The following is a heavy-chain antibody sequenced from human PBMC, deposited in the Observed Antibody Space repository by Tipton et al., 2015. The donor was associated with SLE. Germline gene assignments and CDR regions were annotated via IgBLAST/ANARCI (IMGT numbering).Heavy chain of an antibody. CDR2: INHSGST. D-gene: IGHD6-19*01. V-gene: IGHV4-34*01. Sequence: LRLSCTVYGGSFSGYFWAWIRQPPGQGLEWIGQINHSGSTNYNPSLKSRVTISVDASLNQFSLKLSSVTAAGTAVYYCATSRIPVAGGGFDYWGQGTLVTVSS. CDR3: ATSRIPVAGGGFDY. CDR1: GGSFSGYF. J-gene: IGHJ4*02.